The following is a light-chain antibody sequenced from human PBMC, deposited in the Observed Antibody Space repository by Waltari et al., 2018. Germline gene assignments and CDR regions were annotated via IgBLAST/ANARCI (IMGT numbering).Light chain of an antibody. Sequence: QSALTQPRSVSGSPGPSVTISCTGTGNDVGSYDYVSWYQQQSGRAPKLIIYDVFNRPSGVPDRFSGSRSGGTAYLTISGLQAEDEADYYCCSYAGPAFGEGTKLTVL. V-gene: IGLV2-11*01. J-gene: IGLJ2*01. CDR1: GNDVGSYDY. CDR3: CSYAGPA. CDR2: DVF.